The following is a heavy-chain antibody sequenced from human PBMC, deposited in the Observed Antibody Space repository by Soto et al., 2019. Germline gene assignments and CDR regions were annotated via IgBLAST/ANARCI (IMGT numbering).Heavy chain of an antibody. Sequence: SETLSLTCTVSAGSISSSSYYWGWIRQPPGKGLEWIGSISYSGSTYYNPSLKSRVTISVDTSKNRFSLKLSSVTAADTAVYYCATHWFIPSLPLTILGWFDPWGQGTLVTVSS. V-gene: IGHV4-39*01. CDR3: ATHWFIPSLPLTILGWFDP. CDR1: AGSISSSSYY. CDR2: ISYSGST. J-gene: IGHJ5*02. D-gene: IGHD3-9*01.